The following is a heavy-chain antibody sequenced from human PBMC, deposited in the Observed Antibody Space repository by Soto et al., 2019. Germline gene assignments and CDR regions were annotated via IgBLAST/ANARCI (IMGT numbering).Heavy chain of an antibody. Sequence: DVQLVESGGGLVQPGRSLRLSCAASGFTFDDYAMHWVRQAPGKGLEWVSGISWNSGSIGYADSVKGRFTISRDNAKNSLYLQMNSLRAEDTALYYCAKSMVRGVIPNYNWFDPWGQGTLVTVSS. D-gene: IGHD3-10*01. J-gene: IGHJ5*02. CDR1: GFTFDDYA. CDR2: ISWNSGSI. V-gene: IGHV3-9*01. CDR3: AKSMVRGVIPNYNWFDP.